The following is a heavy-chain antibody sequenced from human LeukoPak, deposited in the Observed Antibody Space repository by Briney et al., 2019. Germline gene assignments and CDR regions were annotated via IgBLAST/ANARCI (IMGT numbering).Heavy chain of an antibody. D-gene: IGHD2-15*01. J-gene: IGHJ4*02. Sequence: SETLSLTCTVSGGSISSSNYNWGWIRQPPEKGLRRIGSIYYLGSTYYNPSLKSRVTIPADTSKNQFSLKLSSVTAADTAVYYCARHHRSGGSCYPDYWGQGTLVTVSS. CDR2: IYYLGST. CDR3: ARHHRSGGSCYPDY. CDR1: GGSISSSNYN. V-gene: IGHV4-39*01.